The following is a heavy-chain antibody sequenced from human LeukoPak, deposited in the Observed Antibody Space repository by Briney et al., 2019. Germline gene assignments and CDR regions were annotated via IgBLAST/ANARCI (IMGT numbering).Heavy chain of an antibody. Sequence: SETLSLTCTVSGGSISSSSYYWGWIRQPPGKGLEWIGSIYYSGSTDYNPPLKSRGTISVDTSKNQFSLKLRSVTAADTAVYFCARGPYSYDSSGAFDIWGQGTMVTVSS. J-gene: IGHJ3*02. CDR2: IYYSGST. D-gene: IGHD3-22*01. CDR1: GGSISSSSYY. CDR3: ARGPYSYDSSGAFDI. V-gene: IGHV4-39*07.